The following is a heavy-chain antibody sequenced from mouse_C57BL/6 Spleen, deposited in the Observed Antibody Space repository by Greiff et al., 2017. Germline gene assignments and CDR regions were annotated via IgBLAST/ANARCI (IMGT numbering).Heavy chain of an antibody. D-gene: IGHD3-2*02. V-gene: IGHV3-6*01. J-gene: IGHJ4*01. CDR3: AREGSYYAMDY. CDR2: ISYDGSN. CDR1: GYSITSGHY. Sequence: VQLKESGPGLVKPSQSLSLTCSVTGYSITSGHYWNWIRQFPGNKLEWMGYISYDGSNNYNPSLKNRISITRDTSKNQFFLKLNSVTTEDTATYYCAREGSYYAMDYWGQGTSVTVSS.